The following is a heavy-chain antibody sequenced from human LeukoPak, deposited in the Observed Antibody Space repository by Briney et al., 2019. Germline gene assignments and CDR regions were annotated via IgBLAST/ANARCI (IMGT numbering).Heavy chain of an antibody. J-gene: IGHJ4*02. CDR1: GFTFSDAW. D-gene: IGHD2-15*01. CDR2: IKSKSDGGTI. Sequence: GGSLRLSCVGSGFTFSDAWMSWVRQAPGKGLEWVGRIKSKSDGGTIDYAAPVKGRFTISRDDSRNTLYLQMNSLKTEDTAVYYCTTRRQDGWWGQGTQVTVSS. V-gene: IGHV3-15*01. CDR3: TTRRQDGW.